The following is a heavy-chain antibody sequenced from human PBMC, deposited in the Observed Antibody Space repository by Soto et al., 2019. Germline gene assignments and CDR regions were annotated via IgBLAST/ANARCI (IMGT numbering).Heavy chain of an antibody. CDR3: ARAGEPMVRGVIISTGYYYYGMDV. D-gene: IGHD3-10*01. CDR2: IIPIFGTA. J-gene: IGHJ6*04. V-gene: IGHV1-69*13. CDR1: GGTFSSYA. Sequence: SVKVSCKASGGTFSSYAISWVRQAPGQGLEWMGGIIPIFGTANYAQKFQGRVTITADESKSTAYMELSSLRSEDTAVYYCARAGEPMVRGVIISTGYYYYGMDVWGK.